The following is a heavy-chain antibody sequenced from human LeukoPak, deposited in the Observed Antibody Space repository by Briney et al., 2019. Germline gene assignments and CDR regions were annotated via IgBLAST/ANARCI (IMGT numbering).Heavy chain of an antibody. V-gene: IGHV3-49*04. CDR1: GFTFGDYA. J-gene: IGHJ4*02. D-gene: IGHD3-16*01. CDR2: IRSKAFGGTT. Sequence: QPGRSLRLSCIASGFTFGDYAMSWVRQAPGKGLEWVGFIRSKAFGGTTEYAASVKGRFTISRDDSKSIAYLQMNSLKTEDTAVYYCTRCGTRFIITFGGVWGQGTLVTVSS. CDR3: TRCGTRFIITFGGV.